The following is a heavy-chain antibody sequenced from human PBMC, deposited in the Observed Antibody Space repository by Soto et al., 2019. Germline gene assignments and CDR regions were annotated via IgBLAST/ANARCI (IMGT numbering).Heavy chain of an antibody. CDR3: ASASSSRTTRTRNFDY. D-gene: IGHD6-13*01. CDR1: GGSFSGYY. J-gene: IGHJ4*02. CDR2: INHSGST. Sequence: QVQLQQWGAGLLKPSETLSLTCAVYGGSFSGYYWSWIRQPPGKGLEWIGEINHSGSTNYNPSLKSRVTISVDTSKNQFSLKLSSVTAADTAVYYCASASSSRTTRTRNFDYWGQGTLVTVSS. V-gene: IGHV4-34*01.